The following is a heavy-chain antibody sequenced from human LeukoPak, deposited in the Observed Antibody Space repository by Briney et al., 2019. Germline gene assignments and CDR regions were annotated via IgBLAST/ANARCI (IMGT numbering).Heavy chain of an antibody. CDR3: ARTHNYDFWSGYYPTVFDY. J-gene: IGHJ4*02. CDR1: GFTFSSSY. D-gene: IGHD3-3*01. V-gene: IGHV3-7*01. CDR2: IKQDGSEK. Sequence: GGSLRLSCAVSGFTFSSSYMNWVRQAPGKGLEWVANIKQDGSEKYYVDSVKGRFTISRDNAKNSLYLQMNSLRAEDTAVYYCARTHNYDFWSGYYPTVFDYWGQGTLVTVSS.